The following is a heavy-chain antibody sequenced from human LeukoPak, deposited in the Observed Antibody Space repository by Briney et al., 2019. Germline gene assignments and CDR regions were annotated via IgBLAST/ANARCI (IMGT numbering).Heavy chain of an antibody. Sequence: QPGGSLRLSCAASGFTFSSYWMSWVRQAPGKGLEWVANIKQDGSEKYYVDSVKGRFTISRDNAKNSLYLQMNSLRAEDTAVYYCARAPYCIGGSCRFDYWGQGTLVTVSS. D-gene: IGHD2-15*01. J-gene: IGHJ4*02. V-gene: IGHV3-7*03. CDR2: IKQDGSEK. CDR1: GFTFSSYW. CDR3: ARAPYCIGGSCRFDY.